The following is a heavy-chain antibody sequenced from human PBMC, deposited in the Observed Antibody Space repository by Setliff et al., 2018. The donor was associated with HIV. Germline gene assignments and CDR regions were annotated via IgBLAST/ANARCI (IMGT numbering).Heavy chain of an antibody. V-gene: IGHV4-38-2*01. D-gene: IGHD2-21*01. J-gene: IGHJ2*01. Sequence: PSETLSLTCAVSGYSISSGYYWGWIRQPPGKGLEWIGTIYHSGSTYYNPPLKSRVTISVDTSKNQFSLRLSSVTAADSAVYYCARRRETIVVVIGIPNWYFDLWGRGTLVTVS. CDR3: ARRRETIVVVIGIPNWYFDL. CDR2: IYHSGST. CDR1: GYSISSGYY.